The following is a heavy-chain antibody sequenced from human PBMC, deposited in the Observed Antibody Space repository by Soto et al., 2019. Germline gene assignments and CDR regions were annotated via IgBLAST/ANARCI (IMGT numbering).Heavy chain of an antibody. CDR3: VRDGTKTLRDWFDP. J-gene: IGHJ5*02. Sequence: ETLSLTCTVSGASIIGFYCSFIRKSAGKGLEWIVRIYATGTTDYNPSLKSRVMMSVDTSKKQFSLKLRSVTAADTAVYYCVRDGTKTLRDWFDPWGQGISVTVSS. CDR2: IYATGTT. V-gene: IGHV4-4*07. CDR1: GASIIGFY. D-gene: IGHD1-1*01.